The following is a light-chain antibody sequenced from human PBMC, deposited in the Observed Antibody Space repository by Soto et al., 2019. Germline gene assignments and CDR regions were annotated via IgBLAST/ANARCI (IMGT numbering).Light chain of an antibody. J-gene: IGKJ4*01. V-gene: IGKV3-20*01. CDR2: RAS. CDR3: QQYGSSPLT. Sequence: DIVLTQSPGTLSLSTGDRATLSCRASQSVSSDYLAWYQQKPGQTPKVLIYRASSRATGIPDRFSGSGSGTDLTLTISRLEPEDFAVYYCQQYGSSPLTFGGGTKVDIK. CDR1: QSVSSDY.